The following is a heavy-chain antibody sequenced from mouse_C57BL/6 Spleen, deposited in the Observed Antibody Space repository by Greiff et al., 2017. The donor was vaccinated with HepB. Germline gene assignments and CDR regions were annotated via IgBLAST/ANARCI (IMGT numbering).Heavy chain of an antibody. Sequence: VTLLESDAALVQPGASVKISCKVSCFTFPDHTIHWMTPRPEQGLEWIGYIYPRDGSTKYNEKFKGKATLTADKSSSTAYMQLNSLTSEDSAVYFCARFYYGNYAWFAYWGQGTLVTVAA. CDR1: CFTFPDHT. V-gene: IGHV1-78*01. CDR3: ARFYYGNYAWFAY. D-gene: IGHD2-1*01. CDR2: IYPRDGST. J-gene: IGHJ3*01.